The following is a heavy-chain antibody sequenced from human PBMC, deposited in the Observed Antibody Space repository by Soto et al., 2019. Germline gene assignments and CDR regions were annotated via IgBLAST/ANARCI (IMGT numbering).Heavy chain of an antibody. CDR3: AREAYYDYIWGILAGYYMDV. CDR2: ISSNGGST. J-gene: IGHJ6*03. Sequence: GGSLRLSCAASGFTFSSYAMHWVRQAPGKGLEYVSAISSNGGSTYYANSVKGRFTISRDNSKNTLYLQMGSLRAEDMAVYYCAREAYYDYIWGILAGYYMDVWGKGTTVTVSS. CDR1: GFTFSSYA. D-gene: IGHD3-16*01. V-gene: IGHV3-64*01.